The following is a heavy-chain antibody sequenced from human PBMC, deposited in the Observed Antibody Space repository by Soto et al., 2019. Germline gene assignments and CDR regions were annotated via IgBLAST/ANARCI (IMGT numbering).Heavy chain of an antibody. Sequence: GGSLRLSCAASGFTFSSYWMHWVRQAPGKGLVWVSRINSDGSSTNYADSVKGRFTISRDNAKSTLYLQMNSLSAEDTAVYFCARGYRGSYGNDYWGQGTLVTVSS. CDR3: ARGYRGSYGNDY. V-gene: IGHV3-74*01. CDR1: GFTFSSYW. J-gene: IGHJ4*02. CDR2: INSDGSST. D-gene: IGHD1-26*01.